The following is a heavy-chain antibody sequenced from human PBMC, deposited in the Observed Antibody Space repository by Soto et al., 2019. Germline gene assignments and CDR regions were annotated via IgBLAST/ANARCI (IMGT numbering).Heavy chain of an antibody. J-gene: IGHJ4*02. D-gene: IGHD1-26*01. CDR1: GGTFSSYS. CDR2: IIPIFGTA. V-gene: IGHV1-69*01. Sequence: QVQLVQSGAEVKKPGSSVKVSWKASGGTFSSYSINWVRQAPGQGLEWMGEIIPIFGTANYAQKFQGRVTITGDEYRTPPYMKRGSLRSEDTALYSCARDGGSHSGGIDYWGQGPLVTVSS. CDR3: ARDGGSHSGGIDY.